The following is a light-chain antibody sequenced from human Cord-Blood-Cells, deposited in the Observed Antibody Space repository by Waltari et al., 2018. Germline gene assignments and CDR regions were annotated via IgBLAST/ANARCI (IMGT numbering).Light chain of an antibody. CDR1: KSGDQY. CDR2: QDS. Sequence: SYDLTPPPSVSVSPGQTASITCAGAKSGDQYHFWYQQKPAQSPVLVIYQDSKRPSGIPERFSGSNSGNTSTLTISGTQAMDDADYYCRAWDSSTYVFGTGTKVTVL. V-gene: IGLV3-1*01. CDR3: RAWDSSTYV. J-gene: IGLJ1*01.